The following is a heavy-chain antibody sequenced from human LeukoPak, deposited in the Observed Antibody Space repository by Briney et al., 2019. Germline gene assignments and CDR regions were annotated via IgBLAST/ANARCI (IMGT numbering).Heavy chain of an antibody. CDR2: IYSGGST. Sequence: PGGSLRLSCAASGFTFSSYAMSWVRQAPGKGLEWVSVIYSGGSTYYADSVKGRFTISRDNSKNTLYLQMNSLRAEDTAVYYCARVAMVRGVISYYFDYWGQGTLVTVSS. V-gene: IGHV3-66*02. D-gene: IGHD3-10*01. CDR3: ARVAMVRGVISYYFDY. CDR1: GFTFSSYA. J-gene: IGHJ4*02.